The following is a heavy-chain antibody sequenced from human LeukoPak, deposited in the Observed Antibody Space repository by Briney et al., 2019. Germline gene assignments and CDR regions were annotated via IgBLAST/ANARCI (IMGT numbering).Heavy chain of an antibody. CDR2: IRGSSDVI. CDR3: AKGQSSSSTFDC. Sequence: GGSLRLSCAASGFTFSSYAMSWVRQAPGKGLEWVSLIRGSSDVIEYADSVRGRFTISRDNSKNTVSLQMNNLRGEDTAVYYCAKGQSSSSTFDCWGQGTLVTVSS. J-gene: IGHJ4*02. D-gene: IGHD6-13*01. CDR1: GFTFSSYA. V-gene: IGHV3-23*01.